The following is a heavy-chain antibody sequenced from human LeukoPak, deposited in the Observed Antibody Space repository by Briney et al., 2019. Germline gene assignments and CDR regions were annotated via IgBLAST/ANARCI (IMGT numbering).Heavy chain of an antibody. V-gene: IGHV4-39*07. D-gene: IGHD3-16*02. Sequence: KASETLSLTCTVSGGSISSSSYYWSWIRQPPGKGLEWIGEINHSGSTNYNPSLKSRVTISVDTSKNQFSLKLSSVTAADTAVYYCARVCDYVWGSYRSPRYYFDYWGQGTLVTVSS. CDR3: ARVCDYVWGSYRSPRYYFDY. CDR1: GGSISSSSYY. J-gene: IGHJ4*02. CDR2: INHSGST.